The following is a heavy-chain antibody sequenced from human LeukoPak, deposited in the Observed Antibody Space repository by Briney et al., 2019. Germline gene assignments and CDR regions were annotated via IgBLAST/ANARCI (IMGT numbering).Heavy chain of an antibody. D-gene: IGHD3-10*01. Sequence: GGSLRLSCAASGFTFSSYAMSWVRQAPGKGLEWVSAISGSGGSTYYADSVKGRFTISRDNSKNTLYLQMNRLRAEDTAVYYCAKGGNMVRGVSGFDYWGQGTLVTVSS. V-gene: IGHV3-23*01. CDR3: AKGGNMVRGVSGFDY. CDR2: ISGSGGST. J-gene: IGHJ4*02. CDR1: GFTFSSYA.